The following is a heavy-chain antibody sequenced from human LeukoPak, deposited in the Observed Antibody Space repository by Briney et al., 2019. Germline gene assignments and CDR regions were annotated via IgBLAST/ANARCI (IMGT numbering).Heavy chain of an antibody. J-gene: IGHJ4*02. Sequence: GGSLRLSCAASGFTFSDYYMSWVRQAPGKGLEWVSYISRSSTYTNYADSVRGRFTISRDNAKNSLYLQMNSLRAEDTAVYYCARGAVAGTGYYDYWGQGTLVTVSS. CDR1: GFTFSDYY. D-gene: IGHD6-19*01. CDR3: ARGAVAGTGYYDY. V-gene: IGHV3-11*06. CDR2: ISRSSTYT.